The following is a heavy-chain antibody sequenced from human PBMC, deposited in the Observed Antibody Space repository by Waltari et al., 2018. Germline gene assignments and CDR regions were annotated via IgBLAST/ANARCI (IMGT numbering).Heavy chain of an antibody. CDR2: INPNSGGT. CDR1: GYTFTGYY. D-gene: IGHD3-22*01. CDR3: ARELSSGPRFDP. V-gene: IGHV1-2*06. Sequence: QVQLVQSGAEVKKPGASVKVSCKASGYTFTGYYMHWVRQAPGQGLEWMGRINPNSGGTNYAQKFQGRVTITADKSTSTAYMELSSLRSEDTAVYYCARELSSGPRFDPWGQGTLVTVSS. J-gene: IGHJ5*02.